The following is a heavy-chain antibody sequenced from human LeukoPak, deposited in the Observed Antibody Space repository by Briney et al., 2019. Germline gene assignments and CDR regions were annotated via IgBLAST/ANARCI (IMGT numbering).Heavy chain of an antibody. CDR3: ARTMSRNYYDSSGYYSVGY. V-gene: IGHV1-2*06. D-gene: IGHD3-22*01. CDR2: INPNSGGT. Sequence: ASVKVSCKASGYTFTGYYMRWVRQAPGQGLEWMGRINPNSGGTNYAQKFQGRVTMTRDTSISTAYMELSRLRSDDTAVYYCARTMSRNYYDSSGYYSVGYWGQGTLVTVSS. J-gene: IGHJ4*02. CDR1: GYTFTGYY.